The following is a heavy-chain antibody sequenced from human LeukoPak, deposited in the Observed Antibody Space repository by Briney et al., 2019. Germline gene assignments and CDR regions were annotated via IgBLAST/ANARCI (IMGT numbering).Heavy chain of an antibody. CDR2: IYYSGGT. Sequence: SETLSLTCTVSGGSISSYYWSWIRQPPGKGLEWIGYIYYSGGTNYNPSLKSRVTISVDTSKNQFSLKLSSVTAADTAVYYCARVSPYYDSSGYYVDYWGQGTLVTVSS. J-gene: IGHJ4*02. CDR3: ARVSPYYDSSGYYVDY. CDR1: GGSISSYY. D-gene: IGHD3-22*01. V-gene: IGHV4-59*01.